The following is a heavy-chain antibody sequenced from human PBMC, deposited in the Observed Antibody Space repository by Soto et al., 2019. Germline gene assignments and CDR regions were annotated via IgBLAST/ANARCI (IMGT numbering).Heavy chain of an antibody. CDR3: SRADASSSAPLWSGMDV. CDR1: GFTFSSYS. V-gene: IGHV3-48*02. CDR2: ISSSSSTI. D-gene: IGHD3-22*01. J-gene: IGHJ6*02. Sequence: GGSLRLSCAASGFTFSSYSMNWVRQAPGKGLEWVSYISSSSSTIYYADSVKGRFTISRDNAKNSLYLQMNSLRDEDTAVYYCSRADASSSAPLWSGMDVWGQGTTVTVSS.